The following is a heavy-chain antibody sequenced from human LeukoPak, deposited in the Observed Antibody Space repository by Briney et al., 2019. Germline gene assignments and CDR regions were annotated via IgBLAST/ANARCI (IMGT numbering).Heavy chain of an antibody. J-gene: IGHJ4*02. D-gene: IGHD5-24*01. CDR2: INHSGST. CDR3: ARHLGVEMATIDLYFDY. V-gene: IGHV4-34*01. Sequence: SETLSLTCAVYGGSFSGYYWSWIRQPPGKGLEWIGEINHSGSTNYNPSLKSRVTISIDTSKNHFSLKLSSVTAADTAVYYCARHLGVEMATIDLYFDYWGQGTLVTVSS. CDR1: GGSFSGYY.